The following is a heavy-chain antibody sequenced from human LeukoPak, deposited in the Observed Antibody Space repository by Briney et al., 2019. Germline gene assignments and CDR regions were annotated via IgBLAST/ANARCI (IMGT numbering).Heavy chain of an antibody. J-gene: IGHJ4*02. CDR2: ISWNSGGI. D-gene: IGHD3-3*01. Sequence: PGGSLRLSCAASGFTFDDYAMHWVRQAPGKGLEWVSGISWNSGGIGYADSVKGRFTISRDNAKNSLYLQMNSLRAEDTALYYCAKAREGVAAYYFDYWGQGTLVTVSS. CDR1: GFTFDDYA. CDR3: AKAREGVAAYYFDY. V-gene: IGHV3-9*01.